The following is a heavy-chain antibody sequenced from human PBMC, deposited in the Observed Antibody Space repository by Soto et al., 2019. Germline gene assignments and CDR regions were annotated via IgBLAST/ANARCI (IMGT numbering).Heavy chain of an antibody. D-gene: IGHD6-19*01. CDR3: AQILFGRSVAGGYFYMDV. J-gene: IGHJ6*03. CDR1: GFSLASGKVG. V-gene: IGHV2-26*01. Sequence: HVTLKESGPVLVKPTETLTLTCTVSGFSLASGKVGVTWIRQPPGKALEWLAHICSNAEKSYRTSLKDRLTISEDTSKSQVVLTMTNVDPVDTATYYCAQILFGRSVAGGYFYMDVWGKGTTVTVSS. CDR2: ICSNAEK.